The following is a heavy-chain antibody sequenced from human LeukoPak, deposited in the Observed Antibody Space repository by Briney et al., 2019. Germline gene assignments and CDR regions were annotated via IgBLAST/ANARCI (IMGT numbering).Heavy chain of an antibody. CDR2: IYYSGST. CDR3: ASSRDWFDP. Sequence: SETLSLTCTVSGGSISTYYWSWIRQPPGKGLEWIGYIYYSGSTNYNPSLKSRVTISVDTSKNQFSLKLSSVTAADTAVYYCASSRDWFDPWGQGTLVTVSS. J-gene: IGHJ5*02. D-gene: IGHD6-6*01. V-gene: IGHV4-59*01. CDR1: GGSISTYY.